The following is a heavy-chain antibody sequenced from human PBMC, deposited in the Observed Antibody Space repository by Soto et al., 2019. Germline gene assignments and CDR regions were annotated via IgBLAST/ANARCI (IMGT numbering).Heavy chain of an antibody. CDR2: IYYSGST. Sequence: PSETLSLTCTVSGGSISSGDYYWSWIRQPPGKGLEWIGYIYYSGSTYYNPSLKSRVTISIDTSKNQFSPKLSSVTAADTAVYYCASWNIVVEPSMTQVGYMDVWGKGTTVTVSS. J-gene: IGHJ6*03. V-gene: IGHV4-30-4*02. CDR1: GGSISSGDYY. CDR3: ASWNIVVEPSMTQVGYMDV. D-gene: IGHD2-2*01.